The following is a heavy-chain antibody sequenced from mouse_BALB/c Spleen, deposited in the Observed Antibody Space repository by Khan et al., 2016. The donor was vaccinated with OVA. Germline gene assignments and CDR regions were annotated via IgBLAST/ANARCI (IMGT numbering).Heavy chain of an antibody. CDR2: INPHFGET. D-gene: IGHD1-1*01. J-gene: IGHJ2*01. Sequence: EVQLQQSGPELVKPGASVKISCKASGYSFTGYFMHWVMQSHGKSLEWIGRINPHFGETFYNQKFVGKATLTVDESSSTAHMELRSLASEDSAVYYWSIIYGSDFDYWGQGTTLTVSS. CDR1: GYSFTGYF. CDR3: SIIYGSDFDY. V-gene: IGHV1-20*02.